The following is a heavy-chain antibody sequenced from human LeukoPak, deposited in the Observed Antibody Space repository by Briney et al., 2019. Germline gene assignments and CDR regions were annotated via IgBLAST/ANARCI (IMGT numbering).Heavy chain of an antibody. CDR1: GGSISSGGYY. CDR2: IYYSGST. V-gene: IGHV4-31*03. D-gene: IGHD3-10*01. Sequence: SETLSFTCTVSGGSISSGGYYWSWIRQHPGKGLEWIGYIYYSGSTYYNPSLKSRVTISVDTSKNQFSLKLSSVTAADTAVYYCARGGSGEDWFDPWGQGTLVTVSS. CDR3: ARGGSGEDWFDP. J-gene: IGHJ5*02.